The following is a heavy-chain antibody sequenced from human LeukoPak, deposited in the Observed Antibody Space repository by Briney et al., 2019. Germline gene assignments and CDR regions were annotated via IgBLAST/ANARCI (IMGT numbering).Heavy chain of an antibody. CDR2: ISWNGATI. D-gene: IGHD6-13*01. J-gene: IGHJ4*02. CDR1: GFSFDDYA. Sequence: GGSLRLSCTASGFSFDDYAMHWVRQVPGEGLEWVSGISWNGATIFYADSVKGRFTISRDDAKKTLHLEMNSLRAEDTALYYCAKRSAAGTVGYFDFWGQGTLVTVSS. V-gene: IGHV3-9*01. CDR3: AKRSAAGTVGYFDF.